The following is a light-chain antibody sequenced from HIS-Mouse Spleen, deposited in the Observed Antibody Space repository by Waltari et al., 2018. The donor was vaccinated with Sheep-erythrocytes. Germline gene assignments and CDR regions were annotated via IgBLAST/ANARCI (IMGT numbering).Light chain of an antibody. CDR1: SRDVGGYNY. CDR2: DVS. V-gene: IGLV2-11*01. Sequence: QSALTPPRSVSGSPGQSVTISCTGTSRDVGGYNYVSWYQQHPGKAPKLMIYDVSQRPSGVPDRFSGSKSGNTASLTISGLQAEDEADYYCCSYAGSYNHVFATGTKVTVL. J-gene: IGLJ1*01. CDR3: CSYAGSYNHV.